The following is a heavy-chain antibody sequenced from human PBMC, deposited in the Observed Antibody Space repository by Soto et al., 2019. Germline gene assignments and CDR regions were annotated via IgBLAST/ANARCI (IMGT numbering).Heavy chain of an antibody. CDR3: AKQDDRGALEI. D-gene: IGHD3-22*01. CDR2: IYPGDSDT. J-gene: IGHJ3*02. CDR1: GKAFTSFW. Sequence: GESLKISCKISGKAFTSFWVVWVRQMPGRGLEWMGNIYPGDSDTRYTPPFQGQVTISADKSTNTAYLQWHSLQASDTALYYCAKQDDRGALEIWGQGTKVTVSS. V-gene: IGHV5-51*01.